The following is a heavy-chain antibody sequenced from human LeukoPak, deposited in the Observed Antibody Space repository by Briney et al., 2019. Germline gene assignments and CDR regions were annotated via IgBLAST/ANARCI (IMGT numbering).Heavy chain of an antibody. CDR2: IYYSGST. V-gene: IGHV4-30-4*01. D-gene: IGHD4-17*01. CDR3: ASRDTTSYCYFDL. J-gene: IGHJ2*01. Sequence: SETLSLTCTVSGGSISSGDYYWSWIRQPPGKGLEWIGYIYYSGSTYYNPSLKSRVTISVDTSKNQFSLKLSSVTAADTAVYYCASRDTTSYCYFDLWGRGTLVTVSS. CDR1: GGSISSGDYY.